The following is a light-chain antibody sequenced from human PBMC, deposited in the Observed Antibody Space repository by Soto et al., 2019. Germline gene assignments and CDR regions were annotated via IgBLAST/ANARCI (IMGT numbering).Light chain of an antibody. CDR3: QQYDDWPLT. CDR1: QSVGSS. Sequence: VLTQSPATLSVSPGEGATLSCRASQSVGSSLAWYQQKPGQAPRLLMFDSSTMATGVPAKFSGSGSGTEFTLTISSLQSEDFAIFFCQQYDDWPLTFGPGTRVDI. V-gene: IGKV3-15*01. CDR2: DSS. J-gene: IGKJ3*01.